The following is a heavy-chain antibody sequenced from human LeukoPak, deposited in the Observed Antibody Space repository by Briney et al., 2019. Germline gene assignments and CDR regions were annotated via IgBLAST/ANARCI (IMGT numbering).Heavy chain of an antibody. V-gene: IGHV3-23*01. Sequence: PGGSLRLSCAASGFTFSSYAMRWVRQAPGKGLEWVSAISGGGGSTYYADSVKGRFTISRDNSKNTLYLQMNSLRAEDTAVYYCAKGVSGYSRTWYWDYWGQGTLVTVSS. CDR2: ISGGGGST. D-gene: IGHD6-13*01. CDR3: AKGVSGYSRTWYWDY. J-gene: IGHJ4*02. CDR1: GFTFSSYA.